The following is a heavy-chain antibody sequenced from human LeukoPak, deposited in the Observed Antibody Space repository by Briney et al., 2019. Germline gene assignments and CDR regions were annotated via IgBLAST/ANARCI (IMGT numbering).Heavy chain of an antibody. V-gene: IGHV3-23*01. CDR3: AKNVVFTRYFDS. Sequence: GGSLRLSCAASGFTFTNHAMSWVRQAPGKGLQWIAVISGGGRTTEYADSVKGRFTVSRDNSMNTLSLHMDSLRVEDTAIYYCAKNVVFTRYFDSWGQGTLVTVSS. CDR2: ISGGGRTT. D-gene: IGHD2-2*01. CDR1: GFTFTNHA. J-gene: IGHJ4*02.